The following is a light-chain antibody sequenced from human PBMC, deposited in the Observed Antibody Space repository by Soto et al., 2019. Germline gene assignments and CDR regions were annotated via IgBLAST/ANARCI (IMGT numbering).Light chain of an antibody. J-gene: IGKJ1*01. Sequence: DIQMTQSPSSVSASVGDRVTITCRASQGISSWLAWYQQKPGKAPNLLIYAASSLHSGVPSRFSGSGSGTEFTLTISSLQPDDFATYYCQHYNTYPWTFGQGTKVDIK. CDR1: QGISSW. CDR3: QHYNTYPWT. V-gene: IGKV1D-16*01. CDR2: AAS.